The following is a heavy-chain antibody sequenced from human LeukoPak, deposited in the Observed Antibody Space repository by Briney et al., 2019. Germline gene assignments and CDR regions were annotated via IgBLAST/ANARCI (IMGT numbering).Heavy chain of an antibody. CDR1: GFSVSSNY. V-gene: IGHV3-53*01. Sequence: GGSLRLSCAASGFSVSSNYMSWVRQAPGKGLEWVSVIYSGGTTYYADSVKGRFIISRDNSKNTLYLQTNNLRAEDTAVYYCARSPWGITMIAEAWGQGTLVTVPS. CDR3: ARSPWGITMIAEA. D-gene: IGHD3-22*01. CDR2: IYSGGTT. J-gene: IGHJ5*02.